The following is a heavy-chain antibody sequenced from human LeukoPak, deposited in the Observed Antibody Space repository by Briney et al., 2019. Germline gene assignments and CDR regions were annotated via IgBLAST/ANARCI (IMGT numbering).Heavy chain of an antibody. J-gene: IGHJ4*02. CDR2: IRSKANSYAT. V-gene: IGHV3-73*01. CDR1: GLTFSGSV. D-gene: IGHD2-21*02. Sequence: PGGSLRLSCAASGLTFSGSVMHWVRQASGRGLEWVGRIRSKANSYATAYAASVKGRFTISRDDSKNTAYLQMNSLRTEDTAVYYCARLWGDCGGDCYSHDFWGQGTLVTVSS. CDR3: ARLWGDCGGDCYSHDF.